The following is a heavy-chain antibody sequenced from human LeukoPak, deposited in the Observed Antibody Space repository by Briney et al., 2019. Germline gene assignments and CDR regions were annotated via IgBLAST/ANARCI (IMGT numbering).Heavy chain of an antibody. J-gene: IGHJ4*02. Sequence: PSETLSLTCTVSGGSISSYYWSWIRQPAGKGLEWIGRIYTSGSTNYNPSLKSRVTMSVDKSKNQFSLKLSSVTAADTAVYYCARDNHGYSYGHFDYWGQGTLVTVSS. CDR1: GGSISSYY. V-gene: IGHV4-4*07. CDR2: IYTSGST. D-gene: IGHD5-18*01. CDR3: ARDNHGYSYGHFDY.